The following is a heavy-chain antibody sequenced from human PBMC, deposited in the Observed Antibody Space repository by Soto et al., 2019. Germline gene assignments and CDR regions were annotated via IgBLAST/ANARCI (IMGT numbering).Heavy chain of an antibody. Sequence: GXSLSLSGSASGFPFSNYAMSWVRHANGRGLEWVSAISGSGGSTYYADSVKGRFTISRDNSKNTLYLQMNSLRAEDTAVYYCAKVGFQLLLLYGRSNVCVDDWGQGTLVTVSS. CDR1: GFPFSNYA. CDR3: AKVGFQLLLLYGRSNVCVDD. V-gene: IGHV3-23*01. CDR2: ISGSGGST. D-gene: IGHD2-15*01. J-gene: IGHJ4*02.